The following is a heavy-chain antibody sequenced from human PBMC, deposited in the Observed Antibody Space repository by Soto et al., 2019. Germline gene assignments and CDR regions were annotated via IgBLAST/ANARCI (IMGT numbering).Heavy chain of an antibody. CDR2: IYFGGTT. CDR1: GGSFSPNY. J-gene: IGHJ5*02. Sequence: SETLSLTCTVSGGSFSPNYWAWIRQPPGKGLEWVGYIYFGGTTSYNPSLKSRVTISVDRSKNQFSLKLSSVTAADTAVYYCAVHRATPGVALSNWFGPWGQGSLVTVSS. V-gene: IGHV4-59*12. D-gene: IGHD3-10*01. CDR3: AVHRATPGVALSNWFGP.